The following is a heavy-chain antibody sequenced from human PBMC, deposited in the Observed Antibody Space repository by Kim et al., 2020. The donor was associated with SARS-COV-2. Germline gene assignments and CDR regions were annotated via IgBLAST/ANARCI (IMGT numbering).Heavy chain of an antibody. Sequence: GRFTISRDNSKNTLYLQMNSLRAEDTAVYYCAKDPYGSGSYVYYYYGMDVWGQGTTVTVSS. D-gene: IGHD3-10*01. J-gene: IGHJ6*02. CDR3: AKDPYGSGSYVYYYYGMDV. V-gene: IGHV3-33*06.